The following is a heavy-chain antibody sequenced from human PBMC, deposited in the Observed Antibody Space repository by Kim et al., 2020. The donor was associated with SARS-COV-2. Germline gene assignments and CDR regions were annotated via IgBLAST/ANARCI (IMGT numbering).Heavy chain of an antibody. V-gene: IGHV1-46*01. D-gene: IGHD3-16*02. J-gene: IGHJ5*02. Sequence: ASVKVSCKASGYTFTSYYMHWVRQAPGQGLEWMGMINPSGGSTNYAQKFQGRVTMTRDTSTSTVYMELNSLRSEDTAVYYCARGVNVYDYVWCSYQSVPNWFDPWGQETLLTVPS. CDR2: INPSGGST. CDR3: ARGVNVYDYVWCSYQSVPNWFDP. CDR1: GYTFTSYY.